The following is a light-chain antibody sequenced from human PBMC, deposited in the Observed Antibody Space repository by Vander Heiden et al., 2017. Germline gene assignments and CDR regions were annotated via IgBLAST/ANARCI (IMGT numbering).Light chain of an antibody. J-gene: IGKJ5*01. V-gene: IGKV4-1*01. Sequence: DIQMTQSPASLAVPLGERATINCQSSQSILYCSNNENYLAWYQQKPGQPPKLLIYGASTRESGVPDRFSGSGSGTDFTLTISSLQAEDVAVYYCQQYNSTPCSFGQGTRLEIK. CDR1: QSILYCSNNENY. CDR2: GAS. CDR3: QQYNSTPCS.